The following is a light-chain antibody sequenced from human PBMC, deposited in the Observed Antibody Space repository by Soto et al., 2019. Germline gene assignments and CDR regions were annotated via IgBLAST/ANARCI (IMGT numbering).Light chain of an antibody. CDR1: QSVSSTY. Sequence: EIVLTQSPGTLSLSPGERATLSCRASQSVSSTYLAWYQQKPGQAPRLLIYGAFNRATGIPDRFSGSGSGTDFTLIISRLEPEDFVVYYCQQYGSSPYTFGQGTKLEI. V-gene: IGKV3-20*01. J-gene: IGKJ2*01. CDR3: QQYGSSPYT. CDR2: GAF.